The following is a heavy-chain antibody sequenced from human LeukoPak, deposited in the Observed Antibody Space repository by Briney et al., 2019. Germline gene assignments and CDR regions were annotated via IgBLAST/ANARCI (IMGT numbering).Heavy chain of an antibody. CDR3: ARVVAAAGNNWFDP. V-gene: IGHV4-61*02. CDR2: IYTSGNT. D-gene: IGHD6-13*01. Sequence: PSETLSLTCTVSGGSISSGGYYWSWIRQPAGKGLEWIGRIYTSGNTNYNPSLKSRATISVDTSKNQFSLKLNSVTAADTAVHYCARVVAAAGNNWFDPWGQGTLVTVSS. CDR1: GGSISSGGYY. J-gene: IGHJ5*02.